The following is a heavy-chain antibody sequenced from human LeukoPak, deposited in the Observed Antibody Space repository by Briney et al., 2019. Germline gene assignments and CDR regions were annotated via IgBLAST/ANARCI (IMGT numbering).Heavy chain of an antibody. V-gene: IGHV1-18*01. J-gene: IGHJ5*02. CDR1: GYTFTSYG. D-gene: IGHD3-22*01. CDR3: ARGGYYDSSGYKGWFDP. Sequence: ASVKVSCKASGYTFTSYGISWVRQAPGQGLEWMGWISAYNGNTNYAQKLQGRVTMTTDTSTSTAYMGLRSLRSDDTAVYYCARGGYYDSSGYKGWFDPWGQGTLVTVSS. CDR2: ISAYNGNT.